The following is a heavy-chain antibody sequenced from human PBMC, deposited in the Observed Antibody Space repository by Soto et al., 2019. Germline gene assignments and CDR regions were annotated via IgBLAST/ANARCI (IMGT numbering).Heavy chain of an antibody. CDR1: GYTFTSYY. J-gene: IGHJ2*01. CDR3: ARGVIPYWYFDL. V-gene: IGHV1-46*01. CDR2: INPSGGDT. Sequence: QVRLVQSGAEVKKPGASVKVSCRASGYTFTSYYIHWVRQAPGQGLEWMGIINPSGGDTSSAQKFQGRVTMTRDTSTTTVYMEMSSLRYEDTAVYYCARGVIPYWYFDLWGRGTLVTVSS. D-gene: IGHD3-10*01.